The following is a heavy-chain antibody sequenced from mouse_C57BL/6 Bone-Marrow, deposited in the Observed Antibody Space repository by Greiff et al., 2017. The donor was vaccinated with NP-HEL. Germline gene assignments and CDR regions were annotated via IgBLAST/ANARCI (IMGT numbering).Heavy chain of an antibody. CDR2: ISSGSSTI. Sequence: VQLQESGGGLVKPGGSLKLSCAASGFTFSDYGMHWVRQAPEKGLEWVAYISSGSSTIYYADTVKGRFTISRDNAKNTLFLQMTSLRSEDTAMYYCARFGSSWYFDVWGTGTTVTVSS. J-gene: IGHJ1*03. V-gene: IGHV5-17*01. D-gene: IGHD1-1*01. CDR1: GFTFSDYG. CDR3: ARFGSSWYFDV.